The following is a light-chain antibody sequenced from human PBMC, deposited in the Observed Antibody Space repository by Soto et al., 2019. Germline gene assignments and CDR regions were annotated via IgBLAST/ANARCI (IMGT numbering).Light chain of an antibody. Sequence: QSALTQPASVSGSPGQSITISCTGNSSDVGGYNYVSWYQQHPGKAPKLMIYDVSNRPSGVSNRFSGSKSGNTASLTISGLQAEDEDDYYCSSYTSSSTLVLFGGGTKVTVL. CDR3: SSYTSSSTLVL. CDR1: SSDVGGYNY. V-gene: IGLV2-14*01. CDR2: DVS. J-gene: IGLJ2*01.